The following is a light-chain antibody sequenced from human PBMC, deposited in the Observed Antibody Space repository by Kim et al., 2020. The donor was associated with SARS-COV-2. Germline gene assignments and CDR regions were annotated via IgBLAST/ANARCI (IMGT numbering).Light chain of an antibody. V-gene: IGKV1-9*01. CDR2: AAS. CDR1: QGIRSY. Sequence: MQLTQSPSSLSASVGDRVTITCRASQGIRSYLAWLQQKPGEAPKLLIYAASTLQTGVPSRFSGSGSGTDFTLTISSLQPEDFATYFCQQLNSYPLTFGGGTKVDIK. J-gene: IGKJ4*01. CDR3: QQLNSYPLT.